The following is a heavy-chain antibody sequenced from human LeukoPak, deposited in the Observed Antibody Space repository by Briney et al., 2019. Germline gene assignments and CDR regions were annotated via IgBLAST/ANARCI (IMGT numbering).Heavy chain of an antibody. CDR3: ARATTLGYYYGLDV. J-gene: IGHJ6*02. V-gene: IGHV3-11*04. D-gene: IGHD3-16*01. CDR2: ISSSGDTI. Sequence: GGSLRLSCAASGFTFSDYYMSWIRQAPGKGLEWVSYISSSGDTIYYADSVKGRFTISRDNPRTTVNLQMNSLSAEDTAVYYCARATTLGYYYGLDVWGQGTTVTVSS. CDR1: GFTFSDYY.